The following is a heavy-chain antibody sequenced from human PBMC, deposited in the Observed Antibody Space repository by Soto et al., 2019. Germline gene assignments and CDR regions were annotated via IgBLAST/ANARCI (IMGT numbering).Heavy chain of an antibody. CDR2: IGRTRKYI. CDR3: ARDHNGSFDY. V-gene: IGHV3-21*05. J-gene: IGHJ4*02. D-gene: IGHD1-20*01. CDR1: GFTFDYYI. Sequence: GGSRRLSWAASGFTFDYYIMNWVRQAPGKGLEWVSYIGRTRKYIDYADSVNGRFTISRDGSKNSVFLQMNSLRDEDTAVYYCARDHNGSFDYWGQGIPVTVSS.